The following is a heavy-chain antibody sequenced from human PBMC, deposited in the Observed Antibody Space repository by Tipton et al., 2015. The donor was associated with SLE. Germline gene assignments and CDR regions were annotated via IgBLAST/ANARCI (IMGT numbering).Heavy chain of an antibody. Sequence: GSLRLSCAASGFSFSSYEMNWVRQAPGKGLEWVSYISSSGSTIYYADSVKGRFTISRDNAKNSLYLQMNSLRAEDTAVYYCARDLAVVIPGYCDYWGQGTLVTVSS. J-gene: IGHJ4*02. V-gene: IGHV3-48*03. CDR2: ISSSGSTI. CDR1: GFSFSSYE. D-gene: IGHD2-21*01. CDR3: ARDLAVVIPGYCDY.